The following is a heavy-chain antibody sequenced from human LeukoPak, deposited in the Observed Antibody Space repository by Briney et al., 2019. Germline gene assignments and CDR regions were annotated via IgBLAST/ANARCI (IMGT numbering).Heavy chain of an antibody. CDR3: ARHGGYSSAQYPSWFDT. V-gene: IGHV5-51*01. J-gene: IGHJ5*02. D-gene: IGHD6-19*01. CDR2: IYPHDSDI. CDR1: GYNFSKYW. Sequence: GASLMISCKGSGYNFSKYWIGWVRQVPGKGLEWMGIIYPHDSDIRYNPSFQGQVTISADTSISTAYLQWSSLKASDTAMYYCARHGGYSSAQYPSWFDTWGQGTPVTVSS.